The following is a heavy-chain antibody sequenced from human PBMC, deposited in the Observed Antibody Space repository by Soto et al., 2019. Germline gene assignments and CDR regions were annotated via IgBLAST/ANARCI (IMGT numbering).Heavy chain of an antibody. CDR1: CGSIGSSSYY. J-gene: IGHJ5*02. Sequence: TSETLPVRYPVSCGSIGSSSYYWGLISQPPGKGLEWIGYIYYSGSTYYNPSLRSRVTISVDTSKNQFSLKLSSVTAADTAVYLYAIGLDPTWFAPLGHGTLVTVSS. CDR2: IYYSGST. V-gene: IGHV4-30-4*08. D-gene: IGHD2-21*01. CDR3: AIGLDPTWFAP.